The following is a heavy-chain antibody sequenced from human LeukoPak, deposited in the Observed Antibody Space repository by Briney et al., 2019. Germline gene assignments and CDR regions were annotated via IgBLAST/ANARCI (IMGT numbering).Heavy chain of an antibody. CDR3: AKDFRIGYSAHFDY. CDR1: GFTFSSYG. Sequence: GGSLRLSCAASGFTFSSYGMHWVRQAPGKGLEWVAVIWYDGSNKYYADSVKGRFTISRDNSKNTLYLQMDSLRGEDTAVYYCAKDFRIGYSAHFDYWGQGALVTVSS. V-gene: IGHV3-33*06. J-gene: IGHJ4*02. CDR2: IWYDGSNK. D-gene: IGHD2-21*01.